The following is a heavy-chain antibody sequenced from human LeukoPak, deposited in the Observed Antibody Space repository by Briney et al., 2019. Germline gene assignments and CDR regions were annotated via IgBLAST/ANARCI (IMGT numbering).Heavy chain of an antibody. CDR3: AKDGRDYGDYVDY. J-gene: IGHJ4*02. CDR2: ISYDGSNK. V-gene: IGHV3-30*18. CDR1: GFTFSSYG. D-gene: IGHD4-17*01. Sequence: GRSLRLSCAASGFTFSSYGMHWVRQAPGKGLEWVAVISYDGSNKYYADSVKGRFTISRDNSKNTLYLQMNSLRAEDTAVYYCAKDGRDYGDYVDYWGQGTLDTVSS.